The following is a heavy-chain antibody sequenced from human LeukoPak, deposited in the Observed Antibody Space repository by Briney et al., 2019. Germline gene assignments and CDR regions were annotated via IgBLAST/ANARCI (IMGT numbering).Heavy chain of an antibody. CDR2: IGSSGSTI. D-gene: IGHD3-22*01. Sequence: PGGSLRLSCAASGFTFSDYYMSWIRQAPGKGLEWVSYIGSSGSTIYYADSVEGRFTISRDNAKNSLYLQMNSLRAEDTAVYYCARAASGYYYDSSAPAWGQGTLVTVSS. V-gene: IGHV3-11*04. CDR3: ARAASGYYYDSSAPA. CDR1: GFTFSDYY. J-gene: IGHJ4*02.